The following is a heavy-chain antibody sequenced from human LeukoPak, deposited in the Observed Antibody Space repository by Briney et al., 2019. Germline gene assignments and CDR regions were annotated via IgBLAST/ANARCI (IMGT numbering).Heavy chain of an antibody. CDR2: ISAYNGNT. CDR3: ARDGPVGYDFWSGYSDCYYYGMDV. Sequence: ASVKVSCKASGYTFTSYGISWVRQAPGQGLEWMGWISAYNGNTNYAQKLQGRVTMTTDTSTSTAYMELRSLRSDDTAVYYCARDGPVGYDFWSGYSDCYYYGMDVWGQGTTVTVSS. J-gene: IGHJ6*02. CDR1: GYTFTSYG. D-gene: IGHD3-3*01. V-gene: IGHV1-18*01.